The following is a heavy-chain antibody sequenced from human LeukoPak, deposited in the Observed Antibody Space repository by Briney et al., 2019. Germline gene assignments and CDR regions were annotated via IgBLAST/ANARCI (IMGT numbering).Heavy chain of an antibody. CDR3: TTGAQVWF. CDR2: ISRSSSTI. CDR1: GFTFSYYS. D-gene: IGHD5-18*01. J-gene: IGHJ4*02. Sequence: PGGSLRLSCAASGFTFSYYSMNWVRQAPGKGLEWISYISRSSSTIYYTDSVRGRFTISRDDAKNSVFLQMNSLRAEDTAIYYCTTGAQVWFWGQGTLVTVSS. V-gene: IGHV3-48*04.